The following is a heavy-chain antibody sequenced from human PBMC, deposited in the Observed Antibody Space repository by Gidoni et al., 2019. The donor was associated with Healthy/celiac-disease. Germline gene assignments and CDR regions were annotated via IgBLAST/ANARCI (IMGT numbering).Heavy chain of an antibody. Sequence: QVQLVQSGAEVKKPGASVKVSCKASGYTFTSYGISWVRPAPGQGLEWMGWISAYNGNTNYAQKRQGRVTMTTDTSTSTAYMELRSLRSDDTAVYYCARDVFLSGPHYPSNGFDYWGQGTLVTVSS. J-gene: IGHJ4*02. CDR2: ISAYNGNT. CDR1: GYTFTSYG. D-gene: IGHD3-10*01. CDR3: ARDVFLSGPHYPSNGFDY. V-gene: IGHV1-18*01.